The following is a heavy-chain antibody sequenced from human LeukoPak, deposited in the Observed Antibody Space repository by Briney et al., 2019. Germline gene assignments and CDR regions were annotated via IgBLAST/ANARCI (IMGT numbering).Heavy chain of an antibody. J-gene: IGHJ4*02. V-gene: IGHV4-59*01. CDR1: GVSISSCC. D-gene: IGHD3-22*01. Sequence: KPSETLSLTYTVSGVSISSCCWSWIRQPPGKGLEWIGYIYYSGSTNYNPSLKSRVTISVDTSKNQFSLKLSSVTAADTAVYYCAVGGYYDSSGYYYDYWGQGTLVTVSS. CDR3: AVGGYYDSSGYYYDY. CDR2: IYYSGST.